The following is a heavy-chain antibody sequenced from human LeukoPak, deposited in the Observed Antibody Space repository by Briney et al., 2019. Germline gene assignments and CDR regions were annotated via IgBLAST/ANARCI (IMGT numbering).Heavy chain of an antibody. CDR3: ARVDTSVGYYFDY. CDR1: GFTFSSYA. J-gene: IGHJ4*02. V-gene: IGHV3-23*01. CDR2: ISGSGGST. D-gene: IGHD5-18*01. Sequence: GGSLRLSCAASGFTFSSYAMSWVRQAPGKGLEWVSAISGSGGSTYYADSVKGRFTISRDNSKNTLYLQMNSLRAEDTAVYYCARVDTSVGYYFDYWGQGTLVTVSS.